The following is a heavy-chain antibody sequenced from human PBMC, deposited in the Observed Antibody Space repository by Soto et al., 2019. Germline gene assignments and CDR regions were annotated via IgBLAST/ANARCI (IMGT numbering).Heavy chain of an antibody. D-gene: IGHD5-12*01. J-gene: IGHJ5*02. Sequence: QTLSRTCAIPGDCVSSNTASWNWIRQSPSRGLEWLGRTYFRSKWYNDYAVSVKSRVTINPDTSNNQFSLQLNSVTPEDTAVYVCAKGDNLGPKTGYVFDPWGQGIMVTVSS. CDR2: TYFRSKWYN. CDR1: GDCVSSNTAS. CDR3: AKGDNLGPKTGYVFDP. V-gene: IGHV6-1*01.